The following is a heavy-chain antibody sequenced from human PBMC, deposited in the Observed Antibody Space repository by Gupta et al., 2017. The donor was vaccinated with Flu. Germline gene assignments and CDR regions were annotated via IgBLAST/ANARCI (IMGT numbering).Heavy chain of an antibody. CDR3: ARDLGLSSYYYDSSGSPFDY. CDR2: IYHSGST. Sequence: QVQLQESGPGLAKPSETLSLTCAVSGYSISSGYYWGWIRQPPGKGLEWIGSIYHSGSTYYNPSLKSRVTISVDTSKNQFSLKLSSVTAADTAVYYCARDLGLSSYYYDSSGSPFDYWGQGTLVTVSS. J-gene: IGHJ4*02. D-gene: IGHD3-22*01. V-gene: IGHV4-38-2*02. CDR1: GYSISSGYY.